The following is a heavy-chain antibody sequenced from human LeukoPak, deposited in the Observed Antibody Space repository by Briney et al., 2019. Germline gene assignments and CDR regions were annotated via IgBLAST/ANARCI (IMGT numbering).Heavy chain of an antibody. D-gene: IGHD3-3*01. J-gene: IGHJ5*02. CDR2: ISDTGKT. CDR1: GASARSYY. V-gene: IGHV4-59*02. CDR3: ATGYYEPFAT. Sequence: SETLSLTCTFSGASARSYYWDWLRQTPGKGLEWIGYISDTGKTDSNPSLKSRVSISLGPANKQFSLRLRSVTAADSAVYYCATGYYEPFATWGPGILVTVSS.